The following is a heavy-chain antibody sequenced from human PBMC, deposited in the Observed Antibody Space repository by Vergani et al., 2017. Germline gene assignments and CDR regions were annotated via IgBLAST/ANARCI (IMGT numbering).Heavy chain of an antibody. CDR1: GGSISSYY. Sequence: QVQLQESGPGLVKPSETLSLTCTVSGGSISSYYWSWIRQPPGKGLEWIGYIYYSGNTNYNPSLTSRVTISVDTSKNQFFRELSSVTAADTAVYYFARVGGYCSSTSCYPIFDYWGQGTLVTVSS. CDR3: ARVGGYCSSTSCYPIFDY. D-gene: IGHD2-2*01. V-gene: IGHV4-59*01. J-gene: IGHJ4*02. CDR2: IYYSGNT.